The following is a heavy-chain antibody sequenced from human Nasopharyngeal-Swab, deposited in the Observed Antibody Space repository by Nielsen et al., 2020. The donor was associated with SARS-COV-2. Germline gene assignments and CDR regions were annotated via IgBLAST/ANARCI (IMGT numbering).Heavy chain of an antibody. V-gene: IGHV3-23*01. CDR2: VSSSGGST. J-gene: IGHJ3*02. Sequence: GGSLRLPCAASGFTFNIHAMAWVRRAPGRGLQWGTGVSSSGGSTYYTDSVKGRFTISRDNSKNTLYLQMHSLRVEDTALYYCAKDDVVRGNAFDIWGQGTMVTVSS. CDR3: AKDDVVRGNAFDI. D-gene: IGHD3-10*01. CDR1: GFTFNIHA.